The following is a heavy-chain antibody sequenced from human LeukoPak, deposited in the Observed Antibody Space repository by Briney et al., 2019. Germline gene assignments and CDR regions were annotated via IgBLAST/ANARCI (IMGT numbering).Heavy chain of an antibody. D-gene: IGHD3-10*01. CDR1: GGSFSGYY. CDR3: ARAIPRSRYYYGSGSYYNIGAFDI. V-gene: IGHV4-34*01. J-gene: IGHJ3*02. CDR2: INHSGST. Sequence: SETLSLTCAVYGGSFSGYYWSWIRQPPGKGLEWIGEINHSGSTNYNPSLKSRVTISVDTSKNQFSLKLSSVTAADTAVYYCARAIPRSRYYYGSGSYYNIGAFDIWGQGAMVTVSS.